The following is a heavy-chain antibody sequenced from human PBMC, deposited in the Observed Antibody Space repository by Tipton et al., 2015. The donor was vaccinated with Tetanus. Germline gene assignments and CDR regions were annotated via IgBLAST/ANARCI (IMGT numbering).Heavy chain of an antibody. V-gene: IGHV4-4*01. CDR1: GGPVSISNW. CDR3: ARTLDYYYGMDV. CDR2: IYYSGTT. Sequence: TLSLTCDVSGGPVSISNWWSWVRQAPGKGLEWIGEIYYSGTTNYSPSLKSRVTISTDKSKNQVSLRLNSVTAADTAVYFCARTLDYYYGMDVWGQGTTVTVSS. J-gene: IGHJ6*02.